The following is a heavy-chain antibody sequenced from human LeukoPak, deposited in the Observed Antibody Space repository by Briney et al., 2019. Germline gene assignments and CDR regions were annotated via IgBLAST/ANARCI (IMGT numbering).Heavy chain of an antibody. CDR3: ARDRHSSGWYYYYYMDV. Sequence: SETLSLTCAVYGGSFSGYYWSWIRQPPGKGLEWIGEINHSGSTNYNLSLKSRVTISVDTSKNQFSLKLSSVTAADTAVYYCARDRHSSGWYYYYYMDVWGKGTTVTVSS. CDR2: INHSGST. CDR1: GGSFSGYY. V-gene: IGHV4-34*01. J-gene: IGHJ6*03. D-gene: IGHD6-19*01.